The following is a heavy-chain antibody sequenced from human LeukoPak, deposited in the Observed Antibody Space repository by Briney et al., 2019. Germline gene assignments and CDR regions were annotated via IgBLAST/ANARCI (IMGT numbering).Heavy chain of an antibody. CDR2: ISYDGSNK. V-gene: IGHV3-30-3*01. J-gene: IGHJ4*02. CDR1: GFTFSSYA. Sequence: GGSLRLSCAASGFTFSSYAMHWVRQAPGKGLEWVAVISYDGSNKYYADSVKGRFTISRDNSKNALYLQMNSLRAEDTAVYYCARDSSDTYRFDYWGQGTLVTVSS. CDR3: ARDSSDTYRFDY. D-gene: IGHD1-26*01.